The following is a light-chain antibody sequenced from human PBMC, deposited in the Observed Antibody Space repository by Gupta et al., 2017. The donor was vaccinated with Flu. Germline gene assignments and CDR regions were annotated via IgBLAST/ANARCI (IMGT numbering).Light chain of an antibody. J-gene: IGLJ2*01. CDR2: DVT. CDR3: CSYAGTNTFVI. CDR1: SSDVGRYNY. V-gene: IGLV2-11*01. Sequence: QSALTQPRSVSGSPGQSVAISCTGTSSDVGRYNYVSWYQQNPGKAPKLMIYDVTKRPSGVPDRFSGSKSGTTASLTISGLQAEDEADYYCCSYAGTNTFVIFGGGTKLTVL.